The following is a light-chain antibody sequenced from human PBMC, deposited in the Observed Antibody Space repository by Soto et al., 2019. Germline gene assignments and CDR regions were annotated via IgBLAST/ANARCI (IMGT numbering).Light chain of an antibody. CDR3: QQSYSTPPWT. V-gene: IGKV1-39*01. CDR1: QSVSIY. Sequence: DTQMTQPPTSLSASVGDRVTITCRASQSVSIYLNWYQQKPGKAPKLLIYKASTLKSGVPSRFSGSGSGTDFTLTISSLQPEDFATYFCQQSYSTPPWTFGQGTKV. J-gene: IGKJ1*01. CDR2: KAS.